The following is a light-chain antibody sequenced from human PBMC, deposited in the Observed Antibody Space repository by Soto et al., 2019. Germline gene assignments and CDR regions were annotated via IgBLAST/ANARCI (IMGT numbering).Light chain of an antibody. J-gene: IGKJ4*01. CDR2: GAS. Sequence: EIVLTQSPGTLSLSPGERATLSCRASQSVSSSYLAWYQQKPGQAPRLLIYGASSRATGIPDRFSCSGSGTDFTRTISRLETEDFAVYYCQQYGSSPLTFGGGTKVEIK. V-gene: IGKV3-20*01. CDR3: QQYGSSPLT. CDR1: QSVSSSY.